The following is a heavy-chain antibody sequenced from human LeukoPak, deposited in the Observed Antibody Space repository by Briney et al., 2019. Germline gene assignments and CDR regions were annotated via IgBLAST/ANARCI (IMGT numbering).Heavy chain of an antibody. J-gene: IGHJ3*02. Sequence: ASVKVSFKSTGYTFTNHGISWVRQAPGQGVEWMGWISTYNGNTNYAQKLQGRVTMTTDTSTSTAYMELMSLRSDDTAVYYCARSGGWAYGDYDGFIAFDIWGQGTMVTVSS. CDR3: ARSGGWAYGDYDGFIAFDI. D-gene: IGHD4-17*01. V-gene: IGHV1-18*01. CDR2: ISTYNGNT. CDR1: GYTFTNHG.